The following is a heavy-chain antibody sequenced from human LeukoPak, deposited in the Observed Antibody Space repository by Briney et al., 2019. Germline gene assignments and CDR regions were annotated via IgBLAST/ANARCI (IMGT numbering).Heavy chain of an antibody. Sequence: SVKVSCKASGGTFSSYAISWVRQAPGQGLEWMGRIIPIVGTANYAQKFQGRVTITTDESTSTAYMELSSLRSQDTAVYYCARAPYYYDSSGYYKLGFFDYWGQGTLVTVSS. D-gene: IGHD3-22*01. V-gene: IGHV1-69*05. J-gene: IGHJ4*02. CDR1: GGTFSSYA. CDR2: IIPIVGTA. CDR3: ARAPYYYDSSGYYKLGFFDY.